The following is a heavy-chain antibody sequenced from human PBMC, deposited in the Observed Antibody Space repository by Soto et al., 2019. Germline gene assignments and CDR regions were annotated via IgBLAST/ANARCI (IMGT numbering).Heavy chain of an antibody. J-gene: IGHJ6*02. CDR1: RGSFSGFY. CDR3: ARGRGYVYGSNFYGLHV. V-gene: IGHV4-34*01. Sequence: PSETLSLTCGVYRGSFSGFYWSWVRQTPGGGLEWIGEINHSGTANYNPSFQNRVTISVDKSTNNFSLKMTSVTDADAAVYYCARGRGYVYGSNFYGLHVCGQGATLAVYS. CDR2: INHSGTA. D-gene: IGHD6-25*01.